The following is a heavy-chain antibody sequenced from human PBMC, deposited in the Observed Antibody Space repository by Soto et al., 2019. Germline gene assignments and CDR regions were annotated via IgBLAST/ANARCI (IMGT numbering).Heavy chain of an antibody. CDR3: ARDNIVVVPVAIGLYGMDV. D-gene: IGHD2-2*01. CDR1: GYTFTGYY. J-gene: IGHJ6*02. Sequence: QVQLVQSGAEVKKPGASVKVSCKASGYTFTGYYMHWVRQAPGQGLEWMGWINPNSGGTNYAQKFQGWVTMTRDTAISTAYMELSRLRSDDTAVYYCARDNIVVVPVAIGLYGMDVWGQGTTVTVSS. V-gene: IGHV1-2*04. CDR2: INPNSGGT.